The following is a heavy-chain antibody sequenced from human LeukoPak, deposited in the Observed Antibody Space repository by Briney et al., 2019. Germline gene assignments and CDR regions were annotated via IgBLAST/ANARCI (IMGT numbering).Heavy chain of an antibody. CDR1: GFPFGSYA. CDR3: ASRGGSGWYFDY. Sequence: GGSLRLSCAASGFPFGSYAMTWVRQAPGKGLEWVSAISGSGGSTYYADSVKGRFTISRDNSKNTLYLQMNSLRAEDTALYYCASRGGSGWYFDYWGQGTLVTVSS. CDR2: ISGSGGST. D-gene: IGHD6-19*01. J-gene: IGHJ4*02. V-gene: IGHV3-23*01.